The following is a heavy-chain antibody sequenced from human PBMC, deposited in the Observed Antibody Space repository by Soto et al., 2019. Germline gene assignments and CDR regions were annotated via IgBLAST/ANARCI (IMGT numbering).Heavy chain of an antibody. V-gene: IGHV3-23*01. CDR1: GFTFSSYA. Sequence: GGSLRLSCAASGFTFSSYAMSWVRQAPGKGLEWVSAISGSGGSTYYADSVKGRFTISRDNSKNTLYLQMNSLRAEDTAVYYCAKGLLVVVAAEDDYWGQGTLVTVSS. J-gene: IGHJ4*02. D-gene: IGHD2-15*01. CDR2: ISGSGGST. CDR3: AKGLLVVVAAEDDY.